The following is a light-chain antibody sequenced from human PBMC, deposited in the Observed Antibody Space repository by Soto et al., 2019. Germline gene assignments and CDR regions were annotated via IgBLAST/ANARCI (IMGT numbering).Light chain of an antibody. CDR3: QQYKDWPLT. J-gene: IGKJ4*01. CDR1: QSVSSP. V-gene: IGKV3-15*01. CDR2: AAS. Sequence: EIVMTPSPDTLSVSTGERATLFCRASQSVSSPLAWYQQKPGQAPRLLIYAASTRATGFPARFSGSGSGTEFTLTISSLQSEDFAVYYCQQYKDWPLTFGGGTMVDVK.